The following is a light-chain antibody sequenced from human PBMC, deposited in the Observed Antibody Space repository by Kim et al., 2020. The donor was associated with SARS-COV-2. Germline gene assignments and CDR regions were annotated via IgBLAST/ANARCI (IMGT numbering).Light chain of an antibody. CDR2: AAS. J-gene: IGKJ4*01. Sequence: DIQMTQSPSSLSASVGDRVTISCRASRDVTNSLAWFQQKPGKAPKSLISAASSLQSGVPSRFSGSGSGTDFTLTISSLQPEDFATYYCQQYKSYPFTFGGGTKVEI. V-gene: IGKV1-16*01. CDR1: RDVTNS. CDR3: QQYKSYPFT.